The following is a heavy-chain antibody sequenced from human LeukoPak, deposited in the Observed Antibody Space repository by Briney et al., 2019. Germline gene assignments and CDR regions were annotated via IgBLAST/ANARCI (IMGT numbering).Heavy chain of an antibody. CDR1: VRSITSYY. CDR3: ARGLRGGDYQLLPFGY. V-gene: IGHV4-59*01. Sequence: SETLSLTCTLCVRSITSYYWNWIRQPPGKGLEWLGYIYYTGATSYNPSLQSPVTISLDTSKNQFSLKLSSVTAADTAVYYCARGLRGGDYQLLPFGYWGQGTLVTVSS. D-gene: IGHD1-26*01. CDR2: IYYTGAT. J-gene: IGHJ4*02.